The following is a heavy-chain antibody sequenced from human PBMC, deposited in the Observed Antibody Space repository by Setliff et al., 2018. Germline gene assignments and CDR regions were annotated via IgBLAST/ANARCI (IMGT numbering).Heavy chain of an antibody. Sequence: GGSLRLSCAASGFTFSSYAMSWVHQAPGKGLEWVSAISGSGGSTYYADSVKGRFTISRDNSKNTLYLQMNSLRAEDTAVYYCAKDLYYYDSSGYYPIPFDYWGQGTLVTVSS. CDR1: GFTFSSYA. V-gene: IGHV3-23*01. CDR3: AKDLYYYDSSGYYPIPFDY. D-gene: IGHD3-22*01. J-gene: IGHJ4*02. CDR2: ISGSGGST.